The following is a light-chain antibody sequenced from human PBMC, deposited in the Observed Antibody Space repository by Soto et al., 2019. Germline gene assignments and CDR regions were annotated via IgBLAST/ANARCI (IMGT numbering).Light chain of an antibody. CDR1: QFISNN. V-gene: IGKV3-15*01. CDR3: LHYYEWPRWT. CDR2: GAS. J-gene: IGKJ1*01. Sequence: DIVMTQSRATRSFSPGQRAALSCTASQFISNNLAWYQQRPGQTPRLLIYGASTTATGIPARFSGSATGTEFTLTISSLQSEDFSVYDGLHYYEWPRWTCGQWAKEEI.